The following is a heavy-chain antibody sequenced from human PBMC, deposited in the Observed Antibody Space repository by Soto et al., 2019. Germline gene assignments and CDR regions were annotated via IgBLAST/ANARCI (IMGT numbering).Heavy chain of an antibody. D-gene: IGHD2-15*01. Sequence: AESLKISRKGSGYSFTSYWIGWVRQMPGHGLEWMGIIYPGDSDTRYSPSFQGQVTISADKSISTAYLQWSSLKASDTAMYYCARRYCSGGSCYVDYWGQGTLVTVSS. CDR3: ARRYCSGGSCYVDY. CDR1: GYSFTSYW. CDR2: IYPGDSDT. V-gene: IGHV5-51*01. J-gene: IGHJ4*02.